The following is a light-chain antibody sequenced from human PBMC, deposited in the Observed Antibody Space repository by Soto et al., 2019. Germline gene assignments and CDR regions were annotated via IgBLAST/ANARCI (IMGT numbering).Light chain of an antibody. V-gene: IGLV2-14*03. CDR2: NVY. Sequence: QSALTQPASVSGSPGQSITISCTGTSSDVGGYNFVSWYQQHPGKAPKLMLYNVYDRPSGISHRFSGSRSGNTASLTISGLQAEEVAHYYCNSYTSSSTLVFGGGTKVTVL. CDR1: SSDVGGYNF. CDR3: NSYTSSSTLV. J-gene: IGLJ2*01.